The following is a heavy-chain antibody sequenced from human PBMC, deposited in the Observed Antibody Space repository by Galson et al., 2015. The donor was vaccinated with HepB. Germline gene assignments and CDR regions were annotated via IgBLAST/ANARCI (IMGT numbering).Heavy chain of an antibody. CDR3: ARESMVRGVYGY. Sequence: SLRLSCAASGFTFSSYAMHWVRQAPGKGLEWVAVISYDGSNKYYADSVKGRFTISRDNSKNTLYLQMNSLRAEDTAVYYCARESMVRGVYGYWGQGTLVTVSS. J-gene: IGHJ4*02. CDR1: GFTFSSYA. D-gene: IGHD3-10*01. V-gene: IGHV3-30*04. CDR2: ISYDGSNK.